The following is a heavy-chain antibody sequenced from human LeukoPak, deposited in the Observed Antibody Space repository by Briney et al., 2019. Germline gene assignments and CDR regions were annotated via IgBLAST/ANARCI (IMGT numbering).Heavy chain of an antibody. V-gene: IGHV3-23*01. CDR1: GFTFSSYG. D-gene: IGHD4-17*01. J-gene: IGHJ4*02. Sequence: GRSLRLSCAASGFTFSSYGMSWVRQAPGKGLEWVSAISGSGGSTYYADSVEGRFTISRDNSKNTLYLQMNSLRAEDTAVYYCAKELTTVTTGSYFDYWGQGTLVTVSS. CDR2: ISGSGGST. CDR3: AKELTTVTTGSYFDY.